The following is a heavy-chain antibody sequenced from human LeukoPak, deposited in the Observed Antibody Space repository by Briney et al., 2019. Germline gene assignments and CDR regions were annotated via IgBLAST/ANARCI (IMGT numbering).Heavy chain of an antibody. CDR1: GGSISSYY. V-gene: IGHV4-59*08. Sequence: SETLSLTCTVSGGSISSYYWSWIRQPPGKGLEWIGYIYYSGSTNYNPSLKSRDTISVDTSKNQFSLKLSSVTAADTAVYYCARTRGATDFDYWGQGALVTVSS. CDR3: ARTRGATDFDY. CDR2: IYYSGST. D-gene: IGHD1-26*01. J-gene: IGHJ4*02.